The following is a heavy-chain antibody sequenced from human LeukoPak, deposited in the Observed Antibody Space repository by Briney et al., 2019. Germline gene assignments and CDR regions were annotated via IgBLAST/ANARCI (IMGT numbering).Heavy chain of an antibody. CDR1: GFTFDDYA. D-gene: IGHD3-22*01. J-gene: IGHJ5*02. CDR3: AKDAVKGYDTGFDP. CDR2: ISWNSGSI. Sequence: GRSLRLSCAASGFTFDDYAMHWVRQAPGKGLEWVSSISWNSGSIGYADSVKGRFTISRDNAKNSLYLQMNSLRAEDTALYYCAKDAVKGYDTGFDPWGQGTLVTVSS. V-gene: IGHV3-9*01.